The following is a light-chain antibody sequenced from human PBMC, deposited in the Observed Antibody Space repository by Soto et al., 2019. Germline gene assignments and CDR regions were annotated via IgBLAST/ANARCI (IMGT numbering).Light chain of an antibody. Sequence: DIQLTQSPSFLSASVGDRVTITCRASQGISGNLPWYQQKQGKAPNLLIYAASTLQSGVPSRFSGSGSGTEFTLTISSLQPEDFATYYCQQLNSYPYTFGQGTKLEIK. J-gene: IGKJ2*01. CDR3: QQLNSYPYT. V-gene: IGKV1-9*01. CDR2: AAS. CDR1: QGISGN.